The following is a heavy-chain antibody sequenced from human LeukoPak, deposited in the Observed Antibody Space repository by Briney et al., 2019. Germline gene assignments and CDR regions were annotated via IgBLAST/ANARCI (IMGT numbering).Heavy chain of an antibody. Sequence: GGSLRLSCAASGFTFSSYSMNWVRQAPGKGLEWVSYISSSSSTIYYADSVKGRFTISRDNAKNSLYLQMNSLRAEDTAVYYCARDDDYYDSSGYGFSKFDCWGQGTLVTVSS. CDR3: ARDDDYYDSSGYGFSKFDC. D-gene: IGHD3-22*01. CDR1: GFTFSSYS. J-gene: IGHJ4*02. CDR2: ISSSSSTI. V-gene: IGHV3-48*01.